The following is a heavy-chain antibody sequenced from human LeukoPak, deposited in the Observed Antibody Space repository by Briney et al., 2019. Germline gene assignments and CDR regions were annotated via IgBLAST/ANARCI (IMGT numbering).Heavy chain of an antibody. CDR1: GYTLTGYY. Sequence: ASVKVSCKASGYTLTGYYIHWVRQAPGQGLEWTGWLNPKNGGTKYAQKFQGRVTMTGDTSISTAYMELSRLMSDDTAVYYCARSVAAAYFDYWGQGTLVTVSS. J-gene: IGHJ4*02. CDR2: LNPKNGGT. V-gene: IGHV1-2*02. D-gene: IGHD6-25*01. CDR3: ARSVAAAYFDY.